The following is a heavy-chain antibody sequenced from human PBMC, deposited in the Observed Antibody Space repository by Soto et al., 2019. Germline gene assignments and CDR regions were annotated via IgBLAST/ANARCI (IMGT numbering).Heavy chain of an antibody. J-gene: IGHJ5*02. Sequence: GGSLRLSCAASGFTFSRYAMHWVRQAPGKGLEWVAVISYDGSNKYYADSVKGRFTISRDNSKNTLYLQMNSLRAEDTAVYYCARGYYDSSGYSRYNWFDPWGQGTLVTVSS. CDR2: ISYDGSNK. V-gene: IGHV3-30-3*01. CDR1: GFTFSRYA. D-gene: IGHD3-22*01. CDR3: ARGYYDSSGYSRYNWFDP.